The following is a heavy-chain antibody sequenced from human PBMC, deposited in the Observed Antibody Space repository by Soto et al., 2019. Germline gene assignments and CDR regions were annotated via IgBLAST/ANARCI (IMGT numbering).Heavy chain of an antibody. D-gene: IGHD6-13*01. Sequence: QVQLVESGGGVVQPGRSLRLSCAASGFSFSSYGMHWVRQAPGKGLECVAVIWYDGSNKYYADSVKGRFTISRDNSKNTLYLQMNSRRAEDTAVYYCAREWSSSWYNYYGMDVWGQGTTVTVAS. CDR3: AREWSSSWYNYYGMDV. J-gene: IGHJ6*02. CDR1: GFSFSSYG. CDR2: IWYDGSNK. V-gene: IGHV3-33*01.